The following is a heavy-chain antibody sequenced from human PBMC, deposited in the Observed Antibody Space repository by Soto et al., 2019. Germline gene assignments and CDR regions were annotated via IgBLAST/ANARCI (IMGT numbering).Heavy chain of an antibody. V-gene: IGHV3-74*01. J-gene: IGHJ4*02. CDR3: ARGGADNDKANEY. Sequence: PGGSLRLSCAASGFTFSSYWMHWVRQASGKGLVWVSRISFDGSTTTYADSVKGRFTISRDNAKNTLYLQMNSLRAEDTAVYYCARGGADNDKANEYWGQGALVTVSS. CDR2: ISFDGSTT. D-gene: IGHD1-1*01. CDR1: GFTFSSYW.